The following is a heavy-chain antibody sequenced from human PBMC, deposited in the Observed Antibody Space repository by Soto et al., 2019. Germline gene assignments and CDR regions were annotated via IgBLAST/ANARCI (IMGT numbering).Heavy chain of an antibody. J-gene: IGHJ4*02. CDR2: IIPIFGTA. Sequence: QVQLVQSGAEVKKPGSSVKVSCKASGGTFSSYAISWVRQAPGQGLEWMGGIIPIFGTANYAQKFQGRVTITADESTSTAYMELSSLRSEDTAVYYCAVELVLTVTTDIYYFDYWGQGTLVTVSS. CDR1: GGTFSSYA. CDR3: AVELVLTVTTDIYYFDY. D-gene: IGHD4-17*01. V-gene: IGHV1-69*12.